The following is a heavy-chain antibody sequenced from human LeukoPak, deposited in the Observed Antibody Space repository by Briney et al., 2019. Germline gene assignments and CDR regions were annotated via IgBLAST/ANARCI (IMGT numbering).Heavy chain of an antibody. J-gene: IGHJ4*02. CDR3: AKDRPNYHESNGHYYRPNGDY. V-gene: IGHV3-23*01. CDR2: ISSSGDRT. D-gene: IGHD3-22*01. Sequence: PGGSLRLSCAASGFTFSTYAMSWIRQAPGKGLELVSSISSSGDRTFYADSVKDRFTISRDNSENTLYLQMSRLRAEDTAVYYGAKDRPNYHESNGHYYRPNGDYWGQGTLVTVSS. CDR1: GFTFSTYA.